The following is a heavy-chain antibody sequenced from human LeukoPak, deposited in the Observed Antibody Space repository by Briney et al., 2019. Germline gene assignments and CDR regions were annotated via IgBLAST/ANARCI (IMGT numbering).Heavy chain of an antibody. CDR1: GFTFSSYA. J-gene: IGHJ4*02. D-gene: IGHD3-22*01. CDR3: ARGGRSYYDSSGYRLFDY. CDR2: ISYDGSNK. V-gene: IGHV3-30-3*01. Sequence: TGGSLRLSCAASGFTFSSYAMHWVRQAPGKGLEWVAVISYDGSNKYYADSVKGRFTISRDNSKNTLYLQMNSLRAEDTAVYYCARGGRSYYDSSGYRLFDYWGQGTLVTVSS.